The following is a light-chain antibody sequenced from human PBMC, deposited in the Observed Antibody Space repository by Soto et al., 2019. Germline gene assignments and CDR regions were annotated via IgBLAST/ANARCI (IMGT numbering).Light chain of an antibody. Sequence: EIVLTQSPATLSLSPGERATLSCRASQSVSTDLAWYQQRPGQAPRLLIFGASTRATGIPARFTGSGSGTNGTITISSLEPEDFEVYYCQQRRCWQVTFGQGTRLEIK. CDR2: GAS. CDR1: QSVSTD. J-gene: IGKJ5*01. V-gene: IGKV3D-11*02. CDR3: QQRRCWQVT.